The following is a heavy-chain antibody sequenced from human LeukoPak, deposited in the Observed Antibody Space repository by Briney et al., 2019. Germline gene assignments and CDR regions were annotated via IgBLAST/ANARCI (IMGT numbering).Heavy chain of an antibody. CDR3: ARGIRITMIVVVISNWFDP. CDR2: INHSGSA. Sequence: SETLSLTCAVYGESFSGYYWSRIRQPPGKGLEWIGEINHSGSANYNPSLKSRVTISVDTSKNQFSLKLSSVTAADTAVYYSARGIRITMIVVVISNWFDPWGQGTLVTVSS. V-gene: IGHV4-34*01. J-gene: IGHJ5*02. CDR1: GESFSGYY. D-gene: IGHD3-22*01.